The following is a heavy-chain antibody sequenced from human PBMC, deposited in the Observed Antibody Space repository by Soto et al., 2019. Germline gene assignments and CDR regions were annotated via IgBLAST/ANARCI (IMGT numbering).Heavy chain of an antibody. Sequence: SETLSLTCTVSGGSISSGDYYWSWIRQPPGKGLEWIGYIYYSGSTYYNPSLKSRVTISVDTSKNQFSLKLSSVTAADTAVYYCARGYPYYYDSSGYYRNWGQGTLVTVSS. D-gene: IGHD3-22*01. CDR3: ARGYPYYYDSSGYYRN. CDR2: IYYSGST. J-gene: IGHJ4*02. V-gene: IGHV4-30-4*01. CDR1: GGSISSGDYY.